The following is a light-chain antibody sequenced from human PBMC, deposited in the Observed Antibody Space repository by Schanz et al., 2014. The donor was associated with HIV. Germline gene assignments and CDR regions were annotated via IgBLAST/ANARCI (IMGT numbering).Light chain of an antibody. V-gene: IGLV2-8*01. J-gene: IGLJ2*01. CDR3: SSFAASHKLL. CDR2: DVS. CDR1: SSDIGAYNY. Sequence: QSALTQPASVSGSPGQSITISCTGTSSDIGAYNYVSWYQQYPGKAPKLIIFDVSERPSAVPDRFSGSKSGNTASLTISGLQAEDEADYYCSSFAASHKLLFGGGTKLTVL.